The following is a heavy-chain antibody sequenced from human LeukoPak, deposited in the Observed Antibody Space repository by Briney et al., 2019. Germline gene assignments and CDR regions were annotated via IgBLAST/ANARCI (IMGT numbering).Heavy chain of an antibody. D-gene: IGHD6-13*01. V-gene: IGHV3-30*03. Sequence: GRSLSLSCAASGFTFSSYGMHWVRQAPGKGLEWVVFISFDGSNKYYTDSVKGRFTISRDNSKNTLYLQMNSLRTEDTAVYYSAAGIDYWGQGTLVTVSS. CDR3: AAGIDY. CDR2: ISFDGSNK. J-gene: IGHJ4*02. CDR1: GFTFSSYG.